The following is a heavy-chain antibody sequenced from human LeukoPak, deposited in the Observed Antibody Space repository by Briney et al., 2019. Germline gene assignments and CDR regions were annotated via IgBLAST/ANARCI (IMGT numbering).Heavy chain of an antibody. Sequence: GGTLRLSCAVSTFTFSSYCMSWVRQAPGKGLEGVANMGKDGSEKDYVDSVKGRFTTTRDNANNSLYQQKNSLRDKDTAVYYCAREVVVVADNSRFDPWGQGTLVSVSS. D-gene: IGHD2-15*01. J-gene: IGHJ5*02. CDR3: AREVVVVADNSRFDP. CDR2: MGKDGSEK. V-gene: IGHV3-7*01. CDR1: TFTFSSYC.